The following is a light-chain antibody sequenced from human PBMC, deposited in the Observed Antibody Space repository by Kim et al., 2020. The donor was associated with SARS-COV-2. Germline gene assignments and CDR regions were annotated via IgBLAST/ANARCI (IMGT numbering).Light chain of an antibody. J-gene: IGKJ1*01. V-gene: IGKV1-5*03. CDR1: QSVGLW. CDR2: KSS. Sequence: PSSVEETVTISCRGSQSVGLWLAYYQHKAGQVPNLLTDKSSQLPPGAPSRFGGGGSGTHFTLTITSLQPSYFAVYYCQQYGTHSTFGPGTKVDIK. CDR3: QQYGTHST.